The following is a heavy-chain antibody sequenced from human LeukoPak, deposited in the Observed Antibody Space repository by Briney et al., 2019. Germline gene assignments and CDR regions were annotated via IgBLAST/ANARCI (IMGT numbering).Heavy chain of an antibody. Sequence: GGSLRLSCAASGFTFGNAWMSWVRQAPGKGVEWVSYISSSGSTIYYADSVKGRFTISRDNAKNSLYLQMNSLRAEDTAVYYCAELGITMIGGVWGKGTTVTISS. D-gene: IGHD3-10*02. CDR3: AELGITMIGGV. J-gene: IGHJ6*04. CDR1: GFTFGNAW. CDR2: ISSSGSTI. V-gene: IGHV3-11*04.